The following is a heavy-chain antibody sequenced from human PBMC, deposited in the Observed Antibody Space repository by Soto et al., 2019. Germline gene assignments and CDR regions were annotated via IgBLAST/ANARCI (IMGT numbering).Heavy chain of an antibody. D-gene: IGHD3-9*01. CDR3: ARDGGILRCFDWFDP. J-gene: IGHJ5*02. V-gene: IGHV1-3*01. CDR1: GYAFTSYA. CDR2: INAGNGNT. Sequence: ASVKVSCKASGYAFTSYAMHWVRQAPGQRLEWMGWINAGNGNTKYSQKFQGRVTITRDTSASTAYMELSSLRSEDTAVYYCARDGGILRCFDWFDPWGQGTLVTVSS.